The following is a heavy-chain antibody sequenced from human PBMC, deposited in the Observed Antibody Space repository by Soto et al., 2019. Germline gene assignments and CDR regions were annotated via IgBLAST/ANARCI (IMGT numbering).Heavy chain of an antibody. D-gene: IGHD3-22*01. CDR2: IKSKTDGGTT. V-gene: IGHV3-15*01. CDR1: GFTFSNAW. CDR3: TTDLLYYYGSSGYYWAFDI. J-gene: IGHJ3*02. Sequence: PGGSLRLSCAASGFTFSNAWMSWVRQAPGKGLEWVGRIKSKTDGGTTDYAAPVKGRFTISRDDSKNTLYLQMNSLKTEDGAVYYCTTDLLYYYGSSGYYWAFDIWGQGTMVTVS.